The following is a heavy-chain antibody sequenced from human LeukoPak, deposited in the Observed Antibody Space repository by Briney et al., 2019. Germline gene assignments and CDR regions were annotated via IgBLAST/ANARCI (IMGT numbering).Heavy chain of an antibody. Sequence: SVKVSCKASGGTFSSYAISWVRQAPGQGLEWMGGIIPIFGTANYAQKFQGRVTIAADKSTSTAYMELSSLRSEDTAVYYCATSSYGDYLAYYYYYYMDVWGKGTTVTVSS. CDR3: ATSSYGDYLAYYYYYYMDV. V-gene: IGHV1-69*06. CDR1: GGTFSSYA. D-gene: IGHD4-17*01. CDR2: IIPIFGTA. J-gene: IGHJ6*03.